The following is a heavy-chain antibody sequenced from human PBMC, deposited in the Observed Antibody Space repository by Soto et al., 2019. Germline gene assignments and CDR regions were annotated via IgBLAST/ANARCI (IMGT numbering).Heavy chain of an antibody. V-gene: IGHV3-30-3*01. D-gene: IGHD2-15*01. CDR1: GFTFSSYA. J-gene: IGHJ1*01. Sequence: GGSLRLSCSASGFTFSSYAMHWVRQAPGKGLEWVAVISYDGSNKYYADSVKGRFTISRDNSKNTLYLQMNSLRAEDTAVYYCAREPKDIVVVVAATGQYFQHWGQGTLVTVSS. CDR2: ISYDGSNK. CDR3: AREPKDIVVVVAATGQYFQH.